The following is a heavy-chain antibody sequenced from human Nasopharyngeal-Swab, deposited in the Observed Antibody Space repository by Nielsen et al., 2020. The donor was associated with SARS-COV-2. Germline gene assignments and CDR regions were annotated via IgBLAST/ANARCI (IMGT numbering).Heavy chain of an antibody. CDR2: SDPKTGGT. Sequence: WLRQAAGQGLEWMGRSDPKTGGTSAEQIFQGRATMTRDTSISTVYIGVSSLSSDDTAVYYCARPLSARTTVNCIGTWGQGTLVTVSS. D-gene: IGHD4-17*01. J-gene: IGHJ5*02. CDR3: ARPLSARTTVNCIGT. V-gene: IGHV1-2*02.